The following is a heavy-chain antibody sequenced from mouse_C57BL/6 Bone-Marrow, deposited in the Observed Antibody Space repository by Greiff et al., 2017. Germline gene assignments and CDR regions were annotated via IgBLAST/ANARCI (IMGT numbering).Heavy chain of an antibody. J-gene: IGHJ3*01. D-gene: IGHD2-4*01. Sequence: QVQLQQSGPELVKPGASVKISCKASGYAFSSSWMNWVKQRPGKGLEWIGRIYPGDGDTNYNGKFKGKATLTADKSSSTAYMQLSSLTSEDSAVYFCERGYYDYDGGAWFAYWGQGTLVTVSA. CDR3: ERGYYDYDGGAWFAY. V-gene: IGHV1-82*01. CDR1: GYAFSSSW. CDR2: IYPGDGDT.